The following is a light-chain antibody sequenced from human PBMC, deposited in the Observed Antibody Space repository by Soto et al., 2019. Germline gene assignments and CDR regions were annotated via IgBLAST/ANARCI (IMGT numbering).Light chain of an antibody. CDR2: QTS. CDR1: QYINTR. CDR3: HQRQSWPRT. Sequence: EIVLTQSAATLPSFTGDIFTLSCRASQYINTRLAWYQHRPGQAPRLLIYQTSLRAAGIPARFSASGSGTDFTLTSSDVQPEDFALYYCHQRQSWPRTFGQGTKVDIK. V-gene: IGKV3-11*01. J-gene: IGKJ1*01.